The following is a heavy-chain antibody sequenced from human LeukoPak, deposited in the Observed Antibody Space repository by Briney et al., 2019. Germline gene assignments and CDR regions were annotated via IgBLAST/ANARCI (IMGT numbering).Heavy chain of an antibody. CDR3: VRDSCSDTRCYEKNNYGMDV. CDR1: GLSFSSYS. CDR2: ISGSSSII. J-gene: IGHJ6*02. V-gene: IGHV3-48*02. D-gene: IGHD2-2*01. Sequence: GGSLRLSCAASGLSFSSYSMNWVRQAPGKGLEWTSYISGSSSIIYYVDSVKGRFTISRDNAKNSLYLQMNSLRDEDTAVYYCVRDSCSDTRCYEKNNYGMDVWGQGTTVTVS.